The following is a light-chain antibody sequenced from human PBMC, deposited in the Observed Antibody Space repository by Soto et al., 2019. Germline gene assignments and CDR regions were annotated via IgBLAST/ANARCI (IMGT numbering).Light chain of an antibody. CDR3: QQSYSTPHT. V-gene: IGKV1-39*01. CDR1: QSMSSY. J-gene: IGKJ2*01. CDR2: AAS. Sequence: DIQMTQSPSSLYASVGDRVTITCRASQSMSSYLNWYQQKPGKAPKLMIYAASSLQSGVPSRLSGSGSGTDFTLTISSLQPEDFATYYCQQSYSTPHTFGQGTTLEIK.